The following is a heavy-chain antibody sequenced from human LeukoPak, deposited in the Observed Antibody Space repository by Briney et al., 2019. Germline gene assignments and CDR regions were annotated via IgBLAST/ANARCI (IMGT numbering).Heavy chain of an antibody. D-gene: IGHD3-22*01. V-gene: IGHV3-23*01. CDR1: GFTFSSYA. Sequence: GGSLRLSCAASGFTFSSYAMSWVRQAPGKGLEWGSAISGSGGSTYYADSVKGRFTISRDNSKNTLYLQMNSLRAEDTAVYYCAKDPQPTYYYDSSGSLIDYWGQGTLVTVSS. CDR3: AKDPQPTYYYDSSGSLIDY. CDR2: ISGSGGST. J-gene: IGHJ4*02.